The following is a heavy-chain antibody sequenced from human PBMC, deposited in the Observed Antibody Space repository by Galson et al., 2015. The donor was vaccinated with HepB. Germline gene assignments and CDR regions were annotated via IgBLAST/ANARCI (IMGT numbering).Heavy chain of an antibody. D-gene: IGHD5-12*01. CDR2: IPYDGSNK. J-gene: IGHJ4*02. Sequence: SLRLSCAASGFTFSSYAMHWVRQAPGKGLEWVAVIPYDGSNKYYADSVKGRFTISRDNSKNTLYLQMNSLRAEDTAVYYCARTGYSGIFDYWGQGTLVTVSS. CDR1: GFTFSSYA. CDR3: ARTGYSGIFDY. V-gene: IGHV3-30*04.